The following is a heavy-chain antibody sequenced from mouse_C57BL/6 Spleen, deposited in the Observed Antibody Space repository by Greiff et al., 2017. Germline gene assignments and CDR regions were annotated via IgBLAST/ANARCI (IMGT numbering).Heavy chain of an antibody. V-gene: IGHV5-16*01. CDR1: GFTFSDYY. CDR3: ARESGDWYFDV. J-gene: IGHJ1*03. Sequence: EVHLVESEGGLVQPGSSMKLSCTASGFTFSDYYMAWVRQVPEKGLEWVANINYDGSSTYYLDSLKSRFIISRDNAKNILYLQMSSLKSEDTATYYCARESGDWYFDVWGTGTTVTVSS. D-gene: IGHD4-1*01. CDR2: INYDGSST.